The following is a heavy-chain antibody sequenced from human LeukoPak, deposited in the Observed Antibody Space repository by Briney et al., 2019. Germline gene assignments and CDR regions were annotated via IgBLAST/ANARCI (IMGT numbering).Heavy chain of an antibody. CDR1: GYTFTSYY. CDR2: INPSGGST. D-gene: IGHD3-22*01. J-gene: IGHJ3*02. Sequence: ASVKVSCKASGYTFTSYYMHWVRQAPGQGLEWMEIINPSGGSTNYAQKFQGRVTITADESTSTAYMELSSLRSEDTAVYYCARGVHYYDSSGPSDAFDIWGQGTMVTVSS. V-gene: IGHV1-46*01. CDR3: ARGVHYYDSSGPSDAFDI.